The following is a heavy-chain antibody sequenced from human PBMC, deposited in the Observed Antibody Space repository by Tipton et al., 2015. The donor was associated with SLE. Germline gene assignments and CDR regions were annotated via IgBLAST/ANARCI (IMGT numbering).Heavy chain of an antibody. CDR1: GGSFSGYY. CDR3: ARENTAMVY. Sequence: TLSLTCAVYGGSFSGYYWSWIRQPPGKGLEWIGSIYYSGSTYYNPSLKSRVTISVDTSKNQFSLKLSSVTAADTAVYYCARENTAMVYWGQGTLVTVSS. D-gene: IGHD5-18*01. CDR2: IYYSGST. V-gene: IGHV4-34*01. J-gene: IGHJ4*02.